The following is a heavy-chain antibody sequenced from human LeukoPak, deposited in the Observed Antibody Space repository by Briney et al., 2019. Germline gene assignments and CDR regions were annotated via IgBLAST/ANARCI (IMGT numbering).Heavy chain of an antibody. D-gene: IGHD3-10*01. V-gene: IGHV3-49*04. CDR3: TRDLRGYYYGSGSLDP. CDR1: GFTFGDYA. CDR2: IRSKAYGGTT. J-gene: IGHJ5*02. Sequence: GGSLRLSCTASGFTFGDYAMSWVRQAPGKGLEWVGFIRSKAYGGTTEYAASVKGRFTISRDDSKSIAYLQMNSLKTEDTAVYYCTRDLRGYYYGSGSLDPWGQGTLVTVSS.